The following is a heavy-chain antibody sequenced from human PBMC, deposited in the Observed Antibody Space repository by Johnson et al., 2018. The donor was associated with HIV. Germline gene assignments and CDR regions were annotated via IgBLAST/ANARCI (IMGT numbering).Heavy chain of an antibody. CDR2: ISWNSGSI. CDR1: GFTFDDYA. V-gene: IGHV3-9*01. J-gene: IGHJ3*02. Sequence: EVQLVESGGGLVQPGRSLRLSCAASGFTFDDYAMHWVRQAPGKGLEWVSGISWNSGSIGYADSVKGRFTISRDNAKNSLYLQMKSLRAEDTALYYCAKDFIAAPRGAFDIWGQGTMVTVSS. D-gene: IGHD6-13*01. CDR3: AKDFIAAPRGAFDI.